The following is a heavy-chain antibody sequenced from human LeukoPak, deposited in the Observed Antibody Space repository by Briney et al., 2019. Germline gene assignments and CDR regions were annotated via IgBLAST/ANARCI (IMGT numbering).Heavy chain of an antibody. D-gene: IGHD4-17*01. Sequence: SETLSLTCTVSGGSIGRSSYYWGWIRQPPGKGLEWIGNIYYSGKTDYNPSLKSRVTISVDTSKNQFSLKLSSVTAADTAVYYCARVPTVTFFDYWGQGTLVTVSS. J-gene: IGHJ4*02. V-gene: IGHV4-39*01. CDR1: GGSIGRSSYY. CDR2: IYYSGKT. CDR3: ARVPTVTFFDY.